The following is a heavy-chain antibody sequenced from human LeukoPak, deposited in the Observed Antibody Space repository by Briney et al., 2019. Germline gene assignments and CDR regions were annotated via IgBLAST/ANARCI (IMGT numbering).Heavy chain of an antibody. Sequence: PSETLSLTCTVSGGSISSHYWSWIRQPPGKGLEWIGYIYYSGGTNYNPSLKSRVTISVDTSKNQFSLKLSSVTAADTAVYYCARVVPAAIRAVWFDPWGQGTLVTVSS. CDR1: GGSISSHY. CDR3: ARVVPAAIRAVWFDP. CDR2: IYYSGGT. D-gene: IGHD2-2*02. J-gene: IGHJ5*02. V-gene: IGHV4-59*11.